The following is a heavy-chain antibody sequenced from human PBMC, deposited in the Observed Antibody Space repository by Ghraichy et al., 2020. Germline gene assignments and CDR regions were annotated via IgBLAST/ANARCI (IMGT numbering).Heavy chain of an antibody. CDR3: ARDPGWLPTDYYYYMDV. CDR2: IYTSGST. V-gene: IGHV4-61*02. Sequence: SQTLSLTCTVSGGSISSGSYYWSWIRQPAGKGLEWIGRIYTSGSTNYNPSLKSRVTISVDTSKNQFSLKLSSVTAADTAVYYCARDPGWLPTDYYYYMDVWGKRDHGHRLL. J-gene: IGHJ6*03. CDR1: GGSISSGSYY. D-gene: IGHD6-19*01.